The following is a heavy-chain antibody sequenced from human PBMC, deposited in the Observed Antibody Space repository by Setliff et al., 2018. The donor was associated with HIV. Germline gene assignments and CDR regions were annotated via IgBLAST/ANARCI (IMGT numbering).Heavy chain of an antibody. J-gene: IGHJ6*02. CDR3: VKGKRYAYTSGGLDV. D-gene: IGHD3-16*01. CDR2: INQVESET. V-gene: IGHV3-7*01. Sequence: AGGSLRLSCAASGFTFSSFWMSWVRQAPGKGLEWVANINQVESETYYVDSVKGRFTISRDNAKNSLYLQMNSLGVEDTAIYFCVKGKRYAYTSGGLDVWGQGTTVTVSS. CDR1: GFTFSSFW.